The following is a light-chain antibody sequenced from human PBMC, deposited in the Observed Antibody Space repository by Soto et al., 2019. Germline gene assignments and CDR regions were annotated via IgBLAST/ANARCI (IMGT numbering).Light chain of an antibody. Sequence: DIVMTQSPDSLAVSLGERATINCKSSQSVLYSSNNNNYIAWYQQKPGKAPKLLIFAASSLQSGVPSRFSGSRSGPDFTLTISSLQPEDFATYYCQQSYSSPPTFGQGTKVEIK. V-gene: IGKV4-1*01. CDR3: QQSYSSPPT. J-gene: IGKJ1*01. CDR1: QSVLYSSNNNNY. CDR2: AAS.